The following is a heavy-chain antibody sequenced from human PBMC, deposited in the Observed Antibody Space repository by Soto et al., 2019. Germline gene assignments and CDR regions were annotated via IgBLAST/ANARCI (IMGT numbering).Heavy chain of an antibody. D-gene: IGHD2-2*01. CDR3: ARAGCSGTSCYLYYFDY. J-gene: IGHJ4*02. CDR2: ISYDGSNK. V-gene: IGHV3-30-3*01. Sequence: PGGSLRLSCAASGFTFSSYALHWVRQAPGKXLEWVAIISYDGSNKYYADSVKGRFTVSRDNSKNTVYLQMNSLRVEDTAIYYCARAGCSGTSCYLYYFDYWGQGTLVTVSS. CDR1: GFTFSSYA.